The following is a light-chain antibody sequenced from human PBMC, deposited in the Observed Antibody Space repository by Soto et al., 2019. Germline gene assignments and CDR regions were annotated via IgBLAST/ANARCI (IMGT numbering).Light chain of an antibody. J-gene: IGKJ1*01. Sequence: EIVLTQSPGTLSLSPGERATLSCRASQSVTSSYLAWYQQKPGQAPKLLIYGASSRATGIPDRFSGSGSGTDFTLTISRLEPEDFAVYYCQQCGSTPVTFGQGTKVEI. CDR1: QSVTSSY. V-gene: IGKV3-20*01. CDR3: QQCGSTPVT. CDR2: GAS.